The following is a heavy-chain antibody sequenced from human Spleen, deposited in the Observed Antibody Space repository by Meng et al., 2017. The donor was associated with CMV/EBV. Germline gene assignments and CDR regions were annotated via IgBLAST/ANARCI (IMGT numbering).Heavy chain of an antibody. Sequence: SETLSLTCTVSGDSISSSNYYWGWIRQPPGKGLEWIGNINYSGSTYYNPSLKSRVTMLVDTSKNQFSLKLSSVTAADTAVYYCARDHSGYDYGWFDPWGQGTLVTVSS. V-gene: IGHV4-39*07. CDR2: INYSGST. J-gene: IGHJ5*02. D-gene: IGHD5-12*01. CDR1: GDSISSSNYY. CDR3: ARDHSGYDYGWFDP.